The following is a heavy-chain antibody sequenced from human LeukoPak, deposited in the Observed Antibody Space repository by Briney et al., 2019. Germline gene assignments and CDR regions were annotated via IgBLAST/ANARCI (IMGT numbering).Heavy chain of an antibody. Sequence: SETLSLTCAVYGGSFSGYYWSWIRQPPGKGLEWIGEINHSGSTNYNPSLKSRVTISVDTSRNQFSLKLSSVTAADMAVYYCATQWLGPYGYWGQGTLVTVSS. CDR3: ATQWLGPYGY. J-gene: IGHJ4*02. CDR2: INHSGST. CDR1: GGSFSGYY. D-gene: IGHD6-19*01. V-gene: IGHV4-34*01.